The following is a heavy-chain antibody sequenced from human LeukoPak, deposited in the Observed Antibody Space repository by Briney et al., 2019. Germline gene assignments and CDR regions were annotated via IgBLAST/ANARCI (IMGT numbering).Heavy chain of an antibody. V-gene: IGHV4-34*01. J-gene: IGHJ5*02. D-gene: IGHD2-8*01. CDR2: INHSGST. Sequence: PSETLSLTCAVYGGSFSGYYWSWIRQPPGKGLEWIGEINHSGSTNYNPSLKSRVTISVDTSKNQFSLKLGSVTAADTAVYYCASRDIVPNWFDPWGQGTLVTVSS. CDR3: ASRDIVPNWFDP. CDR1: GGSFSGYY.